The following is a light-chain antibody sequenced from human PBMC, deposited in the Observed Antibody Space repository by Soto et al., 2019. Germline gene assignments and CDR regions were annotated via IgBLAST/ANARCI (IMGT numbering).Light chain of an antibody. Sequence: QSALTQPRSVSGSPGQSVTISCTGTSSDVGNYNSVSWYQQHPGKAPKLMIYDVSGRPSGVPDRFSGSKSGNTASLTISGLQAEDDADYYCCSYGGSYYVFGTGTKVTVL. J-gene: IGLJ1*01. V-gene: IGLV2-11*01. CDR3: CSYGGSYYV. CDR2: DVS. CDR1: SSDVGNYNS.